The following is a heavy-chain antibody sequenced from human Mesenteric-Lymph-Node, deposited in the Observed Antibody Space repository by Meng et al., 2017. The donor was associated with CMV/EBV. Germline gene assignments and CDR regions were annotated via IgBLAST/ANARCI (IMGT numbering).Heavy chain of an antibody. V-gene: IGHV1-69*05. D-gene: IGHD5-24*01. Sequence: SVKVSCKASGGTFSSISWVRQAPGQGLEWMGGIIPIFGTANYAQKLQGRVTMTTDTSTSTAYMELRSLRSDDTAVYYCARGGDGHRWLQPSQYYFDYWGQGTLVTVSS. CDR1: GGTFSS. J-gene: IGHJ4*02. CDR2: IIPIFGTA. CDR3: ARGGDGHRWLQPSQYYFDY.